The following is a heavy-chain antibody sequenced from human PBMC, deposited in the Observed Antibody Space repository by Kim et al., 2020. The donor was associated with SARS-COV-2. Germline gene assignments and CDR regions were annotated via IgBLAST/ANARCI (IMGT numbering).Heavy chain of an antibody. CDR2: INPNSGGT. Sequence: ASVKVSCKASGYTFTGYYMHWVRQAPGQGLEWMGWINPNSGGTNYAQKFQGWVTMTRDTSISTAYMELSRLRSDDTAVYYCARGRRYGDYGHYYFDYWGQGTLVTVSS. D-gene: IGHD4-17*01. CDR3: ARGRRYGDYGHYYFDY. CDR1: GYTFTGYY. V-gene: IGHV1-2*04. J-gene: IGHJ4*02.